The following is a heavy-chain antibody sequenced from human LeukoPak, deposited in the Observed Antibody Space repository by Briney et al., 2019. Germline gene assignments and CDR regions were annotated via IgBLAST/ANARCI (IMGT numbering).Heavy chain of an antibody. CDR3: ARGRYYYDSSGPNWFDP. CDR2: IYYSGNT. Sequence: SETLSLTCTVSGGSISSYFWTWIRQPPGKGLEWIGYIYYSGNTNYNPSLKSRVTISLDTSRNQFSLKLSSVTAADTAVYYCARGRYYYDSSGPNWFDPWGQGTLVTVSS. CDR1: GGSISSYF. V-gene: IGHV4-59*12. D-gene: IGHD3-22*01. J-gene: IGHJ5*02.